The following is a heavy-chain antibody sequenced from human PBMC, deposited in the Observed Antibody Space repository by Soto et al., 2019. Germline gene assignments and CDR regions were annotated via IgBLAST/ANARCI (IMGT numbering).Heavy chain of an antibody. CDR1: GGTFSSYT. CDR3: ATPRGGVVPAAIGLFDY. CDR2: IIPILGIA. V-gene: IGHV1-69*02. J-gene: IGHJ4*02. D-gene: IGHD2-2*02. Sequence: QVQLVQSGAEVKKPGSSVKVSCKASGGTFSSYTISWVRQAPGQGLEWMGRIIPILGIANYAQKFQGRVTITADKCTRTAYMELSSLRSEDTAVYYCATPRGGVVPAAIGLFDYWGQGTLVTVSS.